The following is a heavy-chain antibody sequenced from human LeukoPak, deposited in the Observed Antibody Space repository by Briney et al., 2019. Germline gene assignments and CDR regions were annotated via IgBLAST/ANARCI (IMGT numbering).Heavy chain of an antibody. V-gene: IGHV4-34*01. CDR3: ARRRITIFGVVMPFEV. CDR2: INHSGSS. CDR1: GESFKDYY. Sequence: SETLSLTCAVYGESFKDYYWNWIRQPPGKGLEWIGEINHSGSSNYNPSLKSRVTISVDTSKNQFSLKLSSVTAADTAVYYCARRRITIFGVVMPFEVWGQGTLVTVSS. D-gene: IGHD3-3*01. J-gene: IGHJ4*02.